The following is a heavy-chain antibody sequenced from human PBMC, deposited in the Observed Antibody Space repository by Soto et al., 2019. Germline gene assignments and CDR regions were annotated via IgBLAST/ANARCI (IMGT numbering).Heavy chain of an antibody. D-gene: IGHD2-15*01. CDR3: ARTTRGYCSGGSCYAGKKTWFDP. J-gene: IGHJ5*02. Sequence: ASVKVSCKASGYTFTSYYMHWVRQAPGQGLEWMGIINPSGGSTSYAQKFQGRVTMTRDTSTSTVYMELSSLRSEDTAVYYCARTTRGYCSGGSCYAGKKTWFDPWGQGTLVTVSS. V-gene: IGHV1-46*01. CDR2: INPSGGST. CDR1: GYTFTSYY.